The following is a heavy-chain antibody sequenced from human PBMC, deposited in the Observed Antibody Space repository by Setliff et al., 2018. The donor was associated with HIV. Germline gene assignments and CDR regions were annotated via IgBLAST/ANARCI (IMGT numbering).Heavy chain of an antibody. CDR1: GFSLSNTRMG. Sequence: SGPTLVNPPQESLTLTCTVSGFSLSNTRMGVSWIRQPPGKALEWLAHIFSNDEKSYSISLKSRLTISKDTSKSQVVLTMTNMDPVDTATYYCARGLRYFDWLSPTYFDYWGHGTLVTVSS. D-gene: IGHD3-9*01. J-gene: IGHJ4*01. CDR2: IFSNDEK. CDR3: ARGLRYFDWLSPTYFDY. V-gene: IGHV2-26*01.